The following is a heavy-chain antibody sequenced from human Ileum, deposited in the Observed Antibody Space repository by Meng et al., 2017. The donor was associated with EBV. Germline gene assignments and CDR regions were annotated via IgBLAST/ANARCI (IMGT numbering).Heavy chain of an antibody. V-gene: IGHV4-4*02. J-gene: IGHJ5*02. CDR1: GGSISSINW. CDR3: ARVAAAGNEWFDP. D-gene: IGHD6-13*01. Sequence: QGHLQESGPGLVKPSETLSLTCAVSGGSISSINWWTWVRQPPGKGLEWIGEIYHSGSTNYNPSLKSRVTMSVDKSKNQFSLKLSSVTAADTAVYYCARVAAAGNEWFDPWGQGTLVTVSS. CDR2: IYHSGST.